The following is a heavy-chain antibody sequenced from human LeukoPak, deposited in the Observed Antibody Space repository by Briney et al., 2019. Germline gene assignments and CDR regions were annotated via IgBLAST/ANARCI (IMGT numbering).Heavy chain of an antibody. Sequence: SETLSLTCTVSGGSISSYYWSWIRQPPGKGLEWIGYIYYSGSTNYNPSLKSRVTISVDTSKNQFSLKLSSVTAADPAVYYCARSYSGYDSFDYWGQGTLVTVSS. CDR1: GGSISSYY. J-gene: IGHJ4*02. D-gene: IGHD5-12*01. CDR3: ARSYSGYDSFDY. V-gene: IGHV4-59*01. CDR2: IYYSGST.